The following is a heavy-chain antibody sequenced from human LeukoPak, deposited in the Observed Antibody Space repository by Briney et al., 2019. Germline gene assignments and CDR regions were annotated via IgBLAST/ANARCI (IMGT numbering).Heavy chain of an antibody. CDR2: INWNTNSI. Sequence: GRSLRPSCAASGFTFDDYAMHWVRHAPGKGLEWVSGINWNTNSIKYADSVKGRFTISRDNAKNSLYLQMNSLRAEDTALYYCAKGSSGWSTDAFDIWGQGTMVTVSS. D-gene: IGHD6-13*01. CDR1: GFTFDDYA. CDR3: AKGSSGWSTDAFDI. V-gene: IGHV3-9*01. J-gene: IGHJ3*02.